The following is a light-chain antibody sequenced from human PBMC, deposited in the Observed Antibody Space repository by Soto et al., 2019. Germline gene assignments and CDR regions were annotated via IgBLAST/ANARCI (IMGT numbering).Light chain of an antibody. Sequence: DIQMTQSPSTLSASVGDRVTITCRASQSISIWLAWYQQKPGKAPRRLIYGASNLHNGVPSRFSGSGSGTEFTLTISSLQPEDFATYYCLQYNSYPLTFGGGTKVDIK. CDR2: GAS. CDR3: LQYNSYPLT. J-gene: IGKJ4*01. CDR1: QSISIW. V-gene: IGKV1-5*01.